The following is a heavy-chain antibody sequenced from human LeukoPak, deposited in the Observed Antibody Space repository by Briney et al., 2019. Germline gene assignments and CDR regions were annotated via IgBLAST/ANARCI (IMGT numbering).Heavy chain of an antibody. Sequence: ASVKVSCKASGYTFTSYYMNWVRQAPGQGLEWMGIINPTGGSTSCAQKFQGRVTMTRDTSTSTVYMELSSLRSEDTAVYYCARGLTFGGVTNDAFGIWGQGTMVTVSS. CDR1: GYTFTSYY. D-gene: IGHD3-16*01. CDR3: ARGLTFGGVTNDAFGI. V-gene: IGHV1-46*01. J-gene: IGHJ3*02. CDR2: INPTGGST.